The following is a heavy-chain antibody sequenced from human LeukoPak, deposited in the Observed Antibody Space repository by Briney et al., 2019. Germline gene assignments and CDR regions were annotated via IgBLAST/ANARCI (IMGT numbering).Heavy chain of an antibody. V-gene: IGHV4-38-2*02. CDR3: ARHYQYTSSWYPTFDAFDI. Sequence: SETLSLTCTVSGYSISNGYYWGWIRQPPGKGLEWVGSISHRGSTYYNPSLRSRITISLDRSKQKFSLKLSSVTAADAAVYYCARHYQYTSSWYPTFDAFDIWGQGTMVSVSS. CDR1: GYSISNGYY. CDR2: ISHRGST. D-gene: IGHD6-13*01. J-gene: IGHJ3*02.